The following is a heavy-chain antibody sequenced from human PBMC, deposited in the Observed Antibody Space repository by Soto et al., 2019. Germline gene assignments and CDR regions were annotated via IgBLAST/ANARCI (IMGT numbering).Heavy chain of an antibody. CDR3: ARLYDSSLDV. CDR1: GYTFTGYY. Sequence: QVQLVQSGAEVKKPGASVKVSCKASGYTFTGYYMHWVRQAPGQGLEWMGWINPNSGGTNYAQKVQGWVTMTRDTSISTAYMELSRLRSDDTAVYYCARLYDSSLDVWGQGTTVTVSS. CDR2: INPNSGGT. V-gene: IGHV1-2*04. D-gene: IGHD3-22*01. J-gene: IGHJ6*02.